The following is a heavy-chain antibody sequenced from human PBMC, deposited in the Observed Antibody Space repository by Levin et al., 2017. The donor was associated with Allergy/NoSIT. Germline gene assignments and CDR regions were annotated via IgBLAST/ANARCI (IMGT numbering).Heavy chain of an antibody. D-gene: IGHD4-17*01. Sequence: PSETLSLTCTVSGGSISSGSYYWSWIRQPAGKGLEWIGRIYTSGSTNYNPSLKSRVTISVDTSKNQFSLKLSSVTAADTAVYYCARDAYGAFTDDDAFDIWGQGTMVTVSS. CDR3: ARDAYGAFTDDDAFDI. V-gene: IGHV4-61*02. CDR2: IYTSGST. J-gene: IGHJ3*02. CDR1: GGSISSGSYY.